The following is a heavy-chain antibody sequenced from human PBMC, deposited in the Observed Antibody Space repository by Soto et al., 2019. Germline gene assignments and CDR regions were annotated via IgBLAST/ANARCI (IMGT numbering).Heavy chain of an antibody. J-gene: IGHJ6*03. Sequence: SETLSLTCAVSGYSISSSNCWGWIRQPPGKGLEWIGYIYYSGSTYYNPSLKSRVTMSVDTSKNQFSLKLSSVTAVDTAVYYCARTQEWLRGYMDVWGKGTTVTVS. V-gene: IGHV4-28*01. D-gene: IGHD6-19*01. CDR1: GYSISSSNC. CDR3: ARTQEWLRGYMDV. CDR2: IYYSGST.